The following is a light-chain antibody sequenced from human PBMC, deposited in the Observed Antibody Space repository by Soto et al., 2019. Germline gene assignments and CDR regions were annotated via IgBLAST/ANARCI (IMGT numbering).Light chain of an antibody. Sequence: QSVLTQPASVSGSPGQSITISCNGTSRDVGNCNLVSWYQQHPGKGPKFMIYEVSKRPSGVSDRFSGSKSGNTASLTISGLQADDEADYYCCSYASGSTYVFGTGTKVIVL. V-gene: IGLV2-23*02. CDR2: EVS. CDR1: SRDVGNCNL. CDR3: CSYASGSTYV. J-gene: IGLJ1*01.